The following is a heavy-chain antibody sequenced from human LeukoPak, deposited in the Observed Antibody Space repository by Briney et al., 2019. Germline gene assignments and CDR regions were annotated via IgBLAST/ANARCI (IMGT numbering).Heavy chain of an antibody. V-gene: IGHV7-4-1*02. CDR3: ARDGARLDI. D-gene: IGHD4/OR15-4a*01. J-gene: IGHJ3*02. Sequence: ASVKVSCKASGYIFTNYAINWVRQAPGQGLEWMGWITTDTGNPTYAQGFTGRFVFSLDTSVTTAYLQITSLKAEDTAMYYCARDGARLDIWGQGTLVSVSS. CDR2: ITTDTGNP. CDR1: GYIFTNYA.